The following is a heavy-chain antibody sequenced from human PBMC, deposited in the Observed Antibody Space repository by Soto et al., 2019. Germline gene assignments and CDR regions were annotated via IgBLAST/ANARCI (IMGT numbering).Heavy chain of an antibody. CDR3: AKDQASGQGSFDS. Sequence: PGGSLRLSCAASGFTFYIYGMHWVRQAPDKGLEWVALISYDGSNQYYADSVKGRFTISRDNSKNTLFLQMNSLRADDTAVYYCAKDQASGQGSFDSWGQGTLVTASS. CDR1: GFTFYIYG. J-gene: IGHJ4*02. V-gene: IGHV3-30*18. CDR2: ISYDGSNQ.